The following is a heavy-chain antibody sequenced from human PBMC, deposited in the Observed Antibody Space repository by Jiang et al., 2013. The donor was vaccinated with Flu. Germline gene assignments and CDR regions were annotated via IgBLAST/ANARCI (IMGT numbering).Heavy chain of an antibody. V-gene: IGHV3-7*03. CDR3: ARDRGCTNGVCSNFDS. CDR1: GFTFSSYW. Sequence: VQLLESGGGLVQPGGSLRLSCAASGFTFSSYWMSWVRQAPGKGLEWVANIKQDGSDKNYVDSVKGRFTISRDNAKNSLYLQMNSLRAEDTAVYYCARDRGCTNGVCSNFDSWGQGTLVTVSS. J-gene: IGHJ4*02. D-gene: IGHD2-8*01. CDR2: IKQDGSDK.